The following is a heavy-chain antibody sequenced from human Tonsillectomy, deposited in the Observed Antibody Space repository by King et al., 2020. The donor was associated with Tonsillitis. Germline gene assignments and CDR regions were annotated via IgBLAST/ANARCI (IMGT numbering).Heavy chain of an antibody. J-gene: IGHJ2*01. Sequence: LQLQESGPRLVKPSETLSLTCTVSGGSISRSTYFWAWIRQAPGKGLEWIGSVYYSGSTYSNPSLKSRATISVDTAKNQFSLKMSSVAAPDTAVYYCATLSSPICYGYGRRFCWYFDLWGRGTLVTVSS. D-gene: IGHD2-2*01. CDR2: VYYSGST. CDR1: GGSISRSTYF. CDR3: ATLSSPICYGYGRRFCWYFDL. V-gene: IGHV4-39*07.